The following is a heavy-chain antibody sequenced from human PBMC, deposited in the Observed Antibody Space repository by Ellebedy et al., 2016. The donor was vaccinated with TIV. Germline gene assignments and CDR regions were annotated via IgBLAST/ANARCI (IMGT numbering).Heavy chain of an antibody. J-gene: IGHJ3*02. D-gene: IGHD3-16*02. V-gene: IGHV4-59*01. CDR2: IYYSGST. CDR3: ARTIRVGELSEHDAFDI. CDR1: GGAIGTYL. Sequence: MPSETLSLTCALSGGAIGTYLWSWIRQTPGKGLEWIGYIYYSGSTNYNPSLKSRVTISVDTSKNQFSLKLSSVTAADTAVYYCARTIRVGELSEHDAFDIWGQGTMVTVSS.